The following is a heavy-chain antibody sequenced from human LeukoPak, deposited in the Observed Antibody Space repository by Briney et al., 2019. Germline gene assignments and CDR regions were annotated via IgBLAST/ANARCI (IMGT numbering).Heavy chain of an antibody. CDR3: ARGRKWRGYSYALTGGFDY. V-gene: IGHV4-34*01. Sequence: PSETLSLTCAVYGGSFSGYYWSWIRQPPGKGLEWIGEINHSGSTNYNPSLKSRVTISVDTSKNQFSLRLSSVTAADTAVYYCARGRKWRGYSYALTGGFDYWGQGTLVTVSS. CDR2: INHSGST. D-gene: IGHD5-18*01. CDR1: GGSFSGYY. J-gene: IGHJ4*02.